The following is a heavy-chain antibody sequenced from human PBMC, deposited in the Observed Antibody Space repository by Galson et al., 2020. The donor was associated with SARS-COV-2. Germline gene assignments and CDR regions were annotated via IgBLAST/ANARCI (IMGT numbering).Heavy chain of an antibody. Sequence: GESLKISCTASGFTFGDYRMSWFRQAPGKGLEWVGFIRNKAYGGTTEYAASVKGRFTISRDDSKSIAYLQMNSLKTEDTAVYYCTRLRREAFDLWGQGAMVTVSA. D-gene: IGHD1-26*01. CDR1: GFTFGDYR. CDR2: IRNKAYGGTT. J-gene: IGHJ3*01. V-gene: IGHV3-49*03. CDR3: TRLRREAFDL.